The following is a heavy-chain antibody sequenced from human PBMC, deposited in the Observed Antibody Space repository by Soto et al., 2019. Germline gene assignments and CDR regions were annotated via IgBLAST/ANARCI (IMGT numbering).Heavy chain of an antibody. Sequence: QVQLVQSGAEVKKPGSSVKVSCKASGGTFSSYAISWVRQAPGQGLEWMGGIIPIFGTANYAQKFQGRVTITADESTRPAYMELSSLRSEDTAVYYCARPTRYYYDSSGQSAWFDPWGQGTLVTVSS. CDR2: IIPIFGTA. J-gene: IGHJ5*02. CDR1: GGTFSSYA. CDR3: ARPTRYYYDSSGQSAWFDP. V-gene: IGHV1-69*12. D-gene: IGHD3-22*01.